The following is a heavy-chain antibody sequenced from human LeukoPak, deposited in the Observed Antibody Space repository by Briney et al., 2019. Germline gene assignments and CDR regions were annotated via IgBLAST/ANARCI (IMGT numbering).Heavy chain of an antibody. V-gene: IGHV1-69*11. Sequence: SVKVSCKASGGTFSSYAISWVRQAPGQGLEWMGRIIPVLGTANYAQKFQGRDTMTTDESTSTAYMELSSLRSEDTAVYYCARGFGRWLQLEYFQHWGQGTLVTVSS. D-gene: IGHD5-24*01. CDR2: IIPVLGTA. CDR1: GGTFSSYA. J-gene: IGHJ1*01. CDR3: ARGFGRWLQLEYFQH.